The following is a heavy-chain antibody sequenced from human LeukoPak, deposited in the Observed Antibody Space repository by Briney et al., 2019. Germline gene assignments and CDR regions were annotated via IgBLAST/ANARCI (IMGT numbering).Heavy chain of an antibody. CDR3: ARDLLDGTPSLDY. Sequence: GSSVKVSCKASGGTFSSYTISWVRQAPGQGLEWMGRIIPILGIANYAQKFQGRVTITADKSTSTAYMELSSLRSEDTAVYYCARDLLDGTPSLDYWGQGTLVTVSS. J-gene: IGHJ4*02. CDR2: IIPILGIA. D-gene: IGHD1-1*01. V-gene: IGHV1-69*04. CDR1: GGTFSSYT.